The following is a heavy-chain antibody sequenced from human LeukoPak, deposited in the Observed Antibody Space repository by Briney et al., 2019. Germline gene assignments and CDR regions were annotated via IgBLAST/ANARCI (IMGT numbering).Heavy chain of an antibody. Sequence: TGGSLRLSCAASGFTFSSYWMSWARQAPGKGLEWVAAISYGGTNTYYGKAVKGRFTISRDDFENTLYLQMNSLRGDDTAVYYCAKPGSGTTVTTDWGQGTLVTVSS. CDR2: ISYGGTNT. CDR1: GFTFSSYW. CDR3: AKPGSGTTVTTD. D-gene: IGHD4-17*01. V-gene: IGHV3-30*18. J-gene: IGHJ4*02.